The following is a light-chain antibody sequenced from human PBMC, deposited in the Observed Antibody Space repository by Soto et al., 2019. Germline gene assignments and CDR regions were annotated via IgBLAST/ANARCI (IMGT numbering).Light chain of an antibody. CDR3: QQYGSSPWT. CDR1: QSVSSSY. V-gene: IGKV3-20*01. J-gene: IGKJ1*01. CDR2: GAS. Sequence: EIVLTQSPGTLSLSPGERATLSCRASQSVSSSYLAWYQQKPGQAPRLLIYGASSRATGIPDRFSGSGSGTDFNLNISRLEPGDFAVYYYQQYGSSPWTFGQGTKVEIK.